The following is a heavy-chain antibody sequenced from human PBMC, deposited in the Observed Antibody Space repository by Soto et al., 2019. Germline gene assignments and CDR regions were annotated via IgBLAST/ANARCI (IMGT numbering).Heavy chain of an antibody. D-gene: IGHD3-10*01. CDR3: ARRRITMVRGVSTSYYFDY. V-gene: IGHV4-39*01. CDR1: GGSISSSSYY. Sequence: SETVSLTCTFSGGSISSSSYYWGWIRQPPGKGLEWIGSIYYSGSTYYNPSLKSRVTISVDTSKNQFSLKLSSVTAADTAVYYCARRRITMVRGVSTSYYFDYWGQGTLVTVSS. J-gene: IGHJ4*02. CDR2: IYYSGST.